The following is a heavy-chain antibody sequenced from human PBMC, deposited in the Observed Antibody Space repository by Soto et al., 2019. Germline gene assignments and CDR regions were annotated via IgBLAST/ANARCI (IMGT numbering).Heavy chain of an antibody. V-gene: IGHV3-43*01. J-gene: IGHJ4*02. CDR2: ISWDGGST. Sequence: GGSLRLSCAASGFTFDDYTMHWVRQAPGKGLEWVSLISWDGGSTYYADSVKGRFTISRDNSKNSLYLQMNSLRTEDTALYYCAKDIHISGPLGPGFDYWGKGPLVTFSS. CDR3: AKDIHISGPLGPGFDY. D-gene: IGHD3-22*01. CDR1: GFTFDDYT.